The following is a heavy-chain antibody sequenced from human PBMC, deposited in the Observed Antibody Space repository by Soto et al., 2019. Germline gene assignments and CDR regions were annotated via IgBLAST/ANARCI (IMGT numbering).Heavy chain of an antibody. Sequence: QLQLQESGPRLVKPSGTLSLTCTVSGGSIRSSDFYWDWARQPPGKALEWIGTIIYSGPTFYSQFLRSRVATSVAPSNTQFSLQPTPVTAADTAVYFCARHHTGHNNLEDWGRVTLVTVSA. CDR3: ARHHTGHNNLED. CDR1: GGSIRSSDFY. V-gene: IGHV4-39*01. D-gene: IGHD1-1*01. J-gene: IGHJ4*02. CDR2: IIYSGPT.